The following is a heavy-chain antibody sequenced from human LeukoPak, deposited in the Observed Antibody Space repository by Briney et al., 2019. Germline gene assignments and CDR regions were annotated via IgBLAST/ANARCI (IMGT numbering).Heavy chain of an antibody. Sequence: SETLSLTCTVSGGSISSDYWSWIRQPPGKGLEWIGYISNSGSTNYNPSLKSRVTISVDSSKNQFSLKLSSVTAADTAVYYFARAYGSFYGFWGQGTLVTVSS. CDR2: ISNSGST. V-gene: IGHV4-59*01. CDR1: GGSISSDY. J-gene: IGHJ4*02. D-gene: IGHD1-26*01. CDR3: ARAYGSFYGF.